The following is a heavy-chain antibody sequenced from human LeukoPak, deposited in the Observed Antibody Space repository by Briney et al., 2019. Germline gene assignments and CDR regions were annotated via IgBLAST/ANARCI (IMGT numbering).Heavy chain of an antibody. J-gene: IGHJ6*02. CDR1: GGTFSSYA. D-gene: IGHD3-3*01. Sequence: GSSVNVSCKASGGTFSSYAISWVRQAPGQGLEWMGGIIPIFGTANYAQKFQGRVTITADESTSTAYMELSSLRSEDTAVYYCARDFRRVSTIFGVAYEPHYYYGMDVWGQGTTVTVSS. CDR2: IIPIFGTA. V-gene: IGHV1-69*01. CDR3: ARDFRRVSTIFGVAYEPHYYYGMDV.